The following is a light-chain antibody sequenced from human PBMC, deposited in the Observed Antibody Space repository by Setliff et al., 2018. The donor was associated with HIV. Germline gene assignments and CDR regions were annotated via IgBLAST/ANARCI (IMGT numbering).Light chain of an antibody. V-gene: IGLV2-23*02. Sequence: QSALAQPASVSGSPGQSITISCTGASSDIGNYYLVSWYQQHPGKAPKLMIYEVTERPSGVSNRFSGSKSATTASLTISGLQAEDEADYYCCSYAGSSTYVFGTGTKVTVL. J-gene: IGLJ1*01. CDR1: SSDIGNYYL. CDR3: CSYAGSSTYV. CDR2: EVT.